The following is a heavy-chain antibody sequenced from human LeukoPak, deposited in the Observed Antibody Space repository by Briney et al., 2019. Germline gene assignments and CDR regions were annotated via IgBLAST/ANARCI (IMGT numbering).Heavy chain of an antibody. CDR3: ARDDFYYGSGSYWGMDY. Sequence: PSETLSLTCTVSGGSISSYYWSWVRQPPGKGLEWIGFVHYTGSTNYSPSLKSRVTISVDTSKNQFSLKLTSVTAADTAVYYCARDDFYYGSGSYWGMDYWGQGILVIVSS. J-gene: IGHJ4*02. V-gene: IGHV4-59*12. D-gene: IGHD3-10*01. CDR1: GGSISSYY. CDR2: VHYTGST.